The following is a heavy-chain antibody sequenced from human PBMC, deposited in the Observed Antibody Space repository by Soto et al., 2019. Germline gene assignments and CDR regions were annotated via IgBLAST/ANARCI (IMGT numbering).Heavy chain of an antibody. CDR3: AKSRAHCSSTIRHLWDHPKNYHGMDV. D-gene: IGHD2-2*01. CDR2: ISYDGSNK. Sequence: GVSLRLSCAASGFTFSSYGMHWVRQAPGKGLERVAVISYDGSNKYYADSVKGRFTISRDNSKNTLYLQMNSLRAEDTAVYYCAKSRAHCSSTIRHLWDHPKNYHGMDVWGQWTTITLSS. CDR1: GFTFSSYG. V-gene: IGHV3-30*18. J-gene: IGHJ6*02.